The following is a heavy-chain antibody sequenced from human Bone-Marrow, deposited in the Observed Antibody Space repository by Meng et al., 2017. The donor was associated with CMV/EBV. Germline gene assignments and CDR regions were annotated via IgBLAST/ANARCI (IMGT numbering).Heavy chain of an antibody. CDR1: GGSISSYY. D-gene: IGHD5-18*01. Sequence: GSLRLSCTVSGGSISSYYWSWIRQPPGKGLEWIGYIYYSGSTNYNPSLKSRVTISVDTSKNQFSLKLSSVTAADTAVYSCARDGYSYGFKNYGMDVWGQGTTVTVSS. J-gene: IGHJ6*02. V-gene: IGHV4-59*01. CDR3: ARDGYSYGFKNYGMDV. CDR2: IYYSGST.